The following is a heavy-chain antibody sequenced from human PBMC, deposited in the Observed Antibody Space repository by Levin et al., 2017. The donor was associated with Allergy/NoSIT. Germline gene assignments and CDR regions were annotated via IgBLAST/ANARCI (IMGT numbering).Heavy chain of an antibody. Sequence: GGSLRLSCAASGFIFSIYSMHWVRQAPGKGLEWVAVISYDGSDKYYADSVKGRFTISRDNPKNTVYLQINSLRAEDTAVYYCASGYCSGDDCYSLGQGTLVTVSS. J-gene: IGHJ4*02. CDR3: ASGYCSGDDCYS. V-gene: IGHV3-30*04. D-gene: IGHD2-15*01. CDR2: ISYDGSDK. CDR1: GFIFSIYS.